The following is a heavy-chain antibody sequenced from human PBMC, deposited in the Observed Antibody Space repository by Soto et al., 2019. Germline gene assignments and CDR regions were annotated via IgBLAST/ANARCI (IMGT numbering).Heavy chain of an antibody. CDR3: ARLQYDILTGSPAFDY. V-gene: IGHV3-7*01. J-gene: IGHJ4*02. CDR2: IKQDGSEK. CDR1: GFTFSSYW. Sequence: PGGSLRLSCAASGFTFSSYWMSWVRQAPGKGLEWVANIKQDGSEKYYVDSVKGRFTISRDNAKNSLYLQMNSLRAEDTAVYYCARLQYDILTGSPAFDYWGQGTLVNVAS. D-gene: IGHD3-9*01.